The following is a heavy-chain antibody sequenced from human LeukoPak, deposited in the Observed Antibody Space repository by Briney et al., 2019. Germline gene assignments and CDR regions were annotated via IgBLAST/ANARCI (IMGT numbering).Heavy chain of an antibody. Sequence: SETLSLTCTVSGGSISSYYWSWIRQPPGKGLEWIGYIYYSGSTNYNPSLKSRVTISVDTSKNQFSLKLSSVTAADTAVYYCAILQLYCSRGSCIGDHFDYWGQGTLVTVSS. CDR3: AILQLYCSRGSCIGDHFDY. CDR2: IYYSGST. J-gene: IGHJ4*02. CDR1: GGSISSYY. D-gene: IGHD2-15*01. V-gene: IGHV4-59*01.